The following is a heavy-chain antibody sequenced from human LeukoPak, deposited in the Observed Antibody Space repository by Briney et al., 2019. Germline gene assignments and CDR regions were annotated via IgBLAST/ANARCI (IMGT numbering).Heavy chain of an antibody. D-gene: IGHD6-13*01. V-gene: IGHV3-23*01. J-gene: IGHJ6*02. CDR2: FSGDGGLT. CDR3: AKGWSNGMDV. CDR1: EFTFSTYA. Sequence: GGSLRLSCAASEFTFSTYAMSWVRQAPGKGLEWVSIFSGDGGLTYYADSVKGRFTISRDNSKNTLYLQMNSLRAEDTAVYYCAKGWSNGMDVWGQGTRVTVSS.